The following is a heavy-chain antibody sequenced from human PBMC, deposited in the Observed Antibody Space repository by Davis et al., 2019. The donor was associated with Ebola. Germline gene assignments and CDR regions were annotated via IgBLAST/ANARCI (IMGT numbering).Heavy chain of an antibody. Sequence: GGSLRLSCADSVITFSSYAMTWVRQAPGKGLEWVSAISGSGGTTYYADSVKGRFTISRDNSKKTMYLQMNSLRAEDTGVYYCVRDIATQNCGGDCPLAYWGQGTLVTVSS. CDR1: VITFSSYA. CDR2: ISGSGGTT. V-gene: IGHV3-23*01. CDR3: VRDIATQNCGGDCPLAY. J-gene: IGHJ4*02. D-gene: IGHD2-21*02.